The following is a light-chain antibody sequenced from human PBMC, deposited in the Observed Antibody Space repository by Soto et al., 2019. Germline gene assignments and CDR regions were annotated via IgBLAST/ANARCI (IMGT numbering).Light chain of an antibody. CDR3: AAWDDSLXGYV. CDR2: SDD. Sequence: QSLLTQPPSASGTPVQGVTISCSRSISNIRSKTVNWYQQFPGTAPQLLIYSDDQRPSWVPDRFSCSKSVTSASLAIIGLQAEDEDDYYCAAWDDSLXGYVVGTGIKVXV. CDR1: ISNIRSKT. J-gene: IGLJ1*01. V-gene: IGLV1-44*01.